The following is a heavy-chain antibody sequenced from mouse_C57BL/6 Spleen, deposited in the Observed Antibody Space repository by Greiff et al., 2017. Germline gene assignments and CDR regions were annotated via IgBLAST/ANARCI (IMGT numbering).Heavy chain of an antibody. J-gene: IGHJ2*01. CDR1: GYTFTSYW. CDR2: IDPSDSYT. Sequence: QVQLQQPGAELVMPGASVKLSCKASGYTFTSYWMHWVKQRPGQGLEWIGEIDPSDSYTNYNQKFKGKSTLTVDKSSSTAYMQLSSLTSEDSAVYYCARGPITTVVDYWGQGTTLTVSS. V-gene: IGHV1-69*01. CDR3: ARGPITTVVDY. D-gene: IGHD1-1*01.